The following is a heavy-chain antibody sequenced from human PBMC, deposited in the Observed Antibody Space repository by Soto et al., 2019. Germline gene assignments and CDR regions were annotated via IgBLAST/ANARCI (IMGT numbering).Heavy chain of an antibody. Sequence: SETPSLTCAVNGGSFREYYWSWLRQPPGKGLEWIGEINQSGTTHYNPSLKRRINISIDTSKNQFSLNLTSVTAADTATYYCARDIITVIGGEIYYYFGMDVWGQGTTVTVSS. CDR2: INQSGTT. CDR3: ARDIITVIGGEIYYYFGMDV. V-gene: IGHV4-34*01. D-gene: IGHD3-10*01. CDR1: GGSFREYY. J-gene: IGHJ6*02.